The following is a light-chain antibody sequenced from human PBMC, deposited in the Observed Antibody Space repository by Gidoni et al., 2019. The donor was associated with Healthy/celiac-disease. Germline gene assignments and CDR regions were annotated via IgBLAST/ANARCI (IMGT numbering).Light chain of an antibody. CDR1: QGISSY. V-gene: IGKV1-9*01. CDR2: AAS. J-gene: IGKJ1*01. Sequence: DIQLTQSPSFLSASVGDRVTITCRASQGISSYLAWYKQKPGKAPKLLIYAASTLQSGVPSRFSGSGSGTEFTLTISSLQPEDFATYDCQQLNSYPRTFGQGTKVEIK. CDR3: QQLNSYPRT.